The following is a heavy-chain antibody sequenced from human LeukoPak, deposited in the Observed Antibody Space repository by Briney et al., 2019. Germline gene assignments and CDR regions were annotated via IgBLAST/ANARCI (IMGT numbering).Heavy chain of an antibody. CDR3: ATKRGLVVVPAEQGNFDY. J-gene: IGHJ4*02. CDR1: GYTFTSYY. D-gene: IGHD2-2*01. Sequence: ASVKVSCKASGYTFTSYYMHWVRQAPGQGLEWMGIINPSGGSTSYAQKFQGRVTMTRDTSTSTVYMELSSLRSEDTAVYYCATKRGLVVVPAEQGNFDYWGQGTLVTVSS. CDR2: INPSGGST. V-gene: IGHV1-46*01.